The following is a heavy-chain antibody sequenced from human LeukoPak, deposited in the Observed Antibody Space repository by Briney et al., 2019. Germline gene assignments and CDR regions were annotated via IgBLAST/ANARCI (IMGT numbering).Heavy chain of an antibody. CDR3: ARGPYGDFGFDS. Sequence: GGSLRLSCAASGFTFSTYSMNWVRQAPGKGLEWISYISRSSTTIYYADSVKGRFTISRDNAKNSLYLQMNSLRDEDTAVYYCARGPYGDFGFDSWGQGTLVTVSS. CDR2: ISRSSTTI. CDR1: GFTFSTYS. D-gene: IGHD4-17*01. J-gene: IGHJ4*02. V-gene: IGHV3-48*02.